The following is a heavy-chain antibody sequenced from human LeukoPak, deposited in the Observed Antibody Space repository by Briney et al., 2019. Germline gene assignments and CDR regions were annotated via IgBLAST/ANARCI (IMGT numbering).Heavy chain of an antibody. D-gene: IGHD5-12*01. CDR2: ISNSSSTI. CDR3: ARAPYSGYDVWRAFDV. Sequence: GGSLRLSSAASGFTFSSYSMNSVREAPGKGLEWVSSISNSSSTIYYADSEKGRFTISRDNAKNSLYMQMTGLGAEDTAVYYCARAPYSGYDVWRAFDVWGQGTMVTVPS. CDR1: GFTFSSYS. V-gene: IGHV3-21*01. J-gene: IGHJ3*01.